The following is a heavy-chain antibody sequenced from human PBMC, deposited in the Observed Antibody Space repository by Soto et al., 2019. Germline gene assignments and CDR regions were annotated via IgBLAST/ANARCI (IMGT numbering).Heavy chain of an antibody. CDR3: AAGGSGYYAN. CDR2: IKTDGTYA. V-gene: IGHV3-74*01. Sequence: EVQLVESGGDLVQPGGSLRLSCAASGFTFSTYWMHWVRQAPGKGLLWVSRIKTDGTYATYADSVKGRFTISRDNAKNTMYLQMHSLRVDDAAVYYCAAGGSGYYANWGQGTLVTVSS. D-gene: IGHD3-22*01. J-gene: IGHJ4*02. CDR1: GFTFSTYW.